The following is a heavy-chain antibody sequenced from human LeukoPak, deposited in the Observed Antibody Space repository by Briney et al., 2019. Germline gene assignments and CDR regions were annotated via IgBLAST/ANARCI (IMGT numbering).Heavy chain of an antibody. J-gene: IGHJ4*02. CDR1: GFSFNTYP. CDR2: ISNDGNNK. V-gene: IGHV3-30*04. CDR3: TRPDDSESFYRANHY. D-gene: IGHD3-10*01. Sequence: GGSLRLSCAASGFSFNTYPMHWVRQAPGKGLEWVAVISNDGNNKYYADSVKGRFTISRDNSNNTLSLQMNGLRVEDTSVYYCTRPDDSESFYRANHYWGRGTLVTVS.